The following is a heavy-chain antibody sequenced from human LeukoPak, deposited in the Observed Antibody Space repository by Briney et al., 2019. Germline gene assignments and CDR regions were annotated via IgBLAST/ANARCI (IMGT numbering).Heavy chain of an antibody. J-gene: IGHJ5*02. V-gene: IGHV1-18*01. CDR3: ARDLGAAGTNWFDP. D-gene: IGHD6-13*01. CDR2: ISAYNGKT. Sequence: ASVKVSCKASGYTFTDFGISWVRQAPGQGLEWMGWISAYNGKTNYAQKLQGRVTMTTDTSTSTAYMEVRSLRSDDTAVYYCARDLGAAGTNWFDPWGQGTLVTVSS. CDR1: GYTFTDFG.